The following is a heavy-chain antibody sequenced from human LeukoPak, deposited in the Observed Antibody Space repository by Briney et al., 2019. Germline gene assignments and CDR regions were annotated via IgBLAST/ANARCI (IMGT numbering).Heavy chain of an antibody. CDR2: IYYSGST. CDR3: ARRPRRTTLGPSAFDI. CDR1: GGSISSSSYY. J-gene: IGHJ3*02. V-gene: IGHV4-39*01. Sequence: PSETLSLTCTVSGGSISSSSYYWGWIRQPPGKGLEWIGSIYYSGSTYYNPSLKSRVTISVDTSKNQFSLKLSSVTAADTAVYYCARRPRRTTLGPSAFDIWGQGTMVTVSS. D-gene: IGHD4-11*01.